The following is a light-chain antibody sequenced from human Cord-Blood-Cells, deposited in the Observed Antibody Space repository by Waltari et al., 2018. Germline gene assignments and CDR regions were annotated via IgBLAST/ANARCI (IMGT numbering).Light chain of an antibody. CDR3: QQYYSTPYT. V-gene: IGKV4-1*01. Sequence: DIVMTQSPDSLAVSLGERATINCKSSQSVLYSSNNKNYLAWYQQEPGQPPKRLIYWASTRESGGPDRFSGSGSGTDFTLTISSLQAEDVAVYYCQQYYSTPYTFGQGTKLEIK. CDR1: QSVLYSSNNKNY. J-gene: IGKJ2*01. CDR2: WAS.